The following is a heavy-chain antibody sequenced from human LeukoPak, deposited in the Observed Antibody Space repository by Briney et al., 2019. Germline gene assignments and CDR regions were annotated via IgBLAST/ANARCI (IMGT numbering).Heavy chain of an antibody. CDR2: ISSDGSST. CDR1: GFTFSSYW. D-gene: IGHD5-24*01. Sequence: PGGSLRLSCAASGFTFSSYWMHWVRQAPGKGLVWVSRISSDGSSTSYADSVKGRFTISRDNAKNSLYLQMNSLRVEDTAVYYCAKEGRSLQTYWGQGTLVTVSS. CDR3: AKEGRSLQTY. V-gene: IGHV3-74*01. J-gene: IGHJ4*02.